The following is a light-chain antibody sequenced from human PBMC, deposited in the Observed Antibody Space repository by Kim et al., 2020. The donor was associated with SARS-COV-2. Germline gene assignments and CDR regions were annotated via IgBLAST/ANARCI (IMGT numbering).Light chain of an antibody. CDR1: HSNMETNN. CDR2: RSY. J-gene: IGLJ3*02. CDR3: AARDDSLSGRV. V-gene: IGLV1-47*01. Sequence: GQTVTISCSGSHSNMETNNLYWYQQLPQTSPKPLTDRSYQLHAGVPERYPGSKSCTSASLTISGLRSEDEADYYCAARDDSLSGRVFGGGTQLTVL.